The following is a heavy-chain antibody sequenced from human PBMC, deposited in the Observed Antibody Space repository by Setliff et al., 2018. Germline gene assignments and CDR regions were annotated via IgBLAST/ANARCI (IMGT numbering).Heavy chain of an antibody. J-gene: IGHJ6*03. CDR3: ATEGGSTITRHYMDA. V-gene: IGHV1-69*05. CDR1: GGRFNTYA. D-gene: IGHD4-4*01. CDR2: IIPVFGAT. Sequence: SVKVSCKASGGRFNTYAISWVRQAPGQGLEWLGGIIPVFGATNYAQKFQGRLTITTDKPTTTAYMELSSLRSDDTAVYYCATEGGSTITRHYMDAWGKGTTVTVSS.